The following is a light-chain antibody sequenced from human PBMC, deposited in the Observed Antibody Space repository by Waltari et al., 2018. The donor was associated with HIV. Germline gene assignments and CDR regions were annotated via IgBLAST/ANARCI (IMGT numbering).Light chain of an antibody. CDR3: QQYSNSAFT. CDR2: GAS. CDR1: QGINNNY. J-gene: IGKJ5*01. V-gene: IGKV3-20*01. Sequence: DIVLTQSPGTLSLSPGERATLSCRASQGINNNYLAWYQQTPAQAPRLLIYGASSSATGIPDRISGSASGTDFTLSLSRLEPEDSAVYYCQQYSNSAFTFGQGTRLEIK.